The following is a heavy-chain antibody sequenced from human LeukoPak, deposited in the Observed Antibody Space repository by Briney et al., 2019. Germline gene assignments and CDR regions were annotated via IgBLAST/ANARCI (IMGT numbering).Heavy chain of an antibody. J-gene: IGHJ4*02. CDR1: GFTFSSYG. CDR2: IWYDGSNK. V-gene: IGHV3-33*01. Sequence: GRSLRLSCAASGFTFSSYGMHWVRQAPGKGLEWVAVIWYDGSNKYYADSVKGRFTISRDNSKNTLYLQMNSLRAEDTAVYYCARDFLIGTAAAGPLDYWGQGTLVTVSS. CDR3: ARDFLIGTAAAGPLDY. D-gene: IGHD6-13*01.